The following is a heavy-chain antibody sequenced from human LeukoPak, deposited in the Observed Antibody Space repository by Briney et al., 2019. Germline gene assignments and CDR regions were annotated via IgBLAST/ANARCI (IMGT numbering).Heavy chain of an antibody. D-gene: IGHD2-2*02. CDR3: ASTQAARPIVVVPAAIQAFDY. CDR2: INPNSGGT. V-gene: IGHV1-2*02. Sequence: GASVKVSCKASGYTFTGYYMHWVRQAPGQGLEWMGWINPNSGGTNYAQKFQGRVTMTRDTSISTAYMELSRLRSDDTAVYYCASTQAARPIVVVPAAIQAFDYWGQGTLVTVSS. J-gene: IGHJ4*02. CDR1: GYTFTGYY.